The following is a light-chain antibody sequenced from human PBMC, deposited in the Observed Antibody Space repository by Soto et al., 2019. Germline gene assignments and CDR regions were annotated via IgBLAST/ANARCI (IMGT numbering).Light chain of an antibody. CDR2: WAS. CDR1: QTVLYSSNNRDY. Sequence: DIVMTQSPDSLAVSLGERATINCRSSQTVLYSSNNRDYLAWYQQKPGQPPKLLIYWASARESGVPDRFSGSGSGTAFTLTISSLQAEDVAVYYCHQYYDSPLPFGGGTKV. V-gene: IGKV4-1*01. CDR3: HQYYDSPLP. J-gene: IGKJ4*01.